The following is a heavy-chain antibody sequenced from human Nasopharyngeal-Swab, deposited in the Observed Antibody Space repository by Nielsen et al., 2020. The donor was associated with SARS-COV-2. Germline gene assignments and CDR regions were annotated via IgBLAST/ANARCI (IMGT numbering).Heavy chain of an antibody. CDR1: GGSIRGYY. V-gene: IGHV4-59*08. D-gene: IGHD4-17*01. Sequence: SETLSLTCTVSGGSIRGYYWSWIRQPPGRGLEWMGYVYYFGSTDCNPSLKSRVTMSVDTSKNQVSLKLTSLTAADTAVYYCTRHRYGDYVSEYWGQGTLVTVSS. CDR3: TRHRYGDYVSEY. J-gene: IGHJ4*02. CDR2: VYYFGST.